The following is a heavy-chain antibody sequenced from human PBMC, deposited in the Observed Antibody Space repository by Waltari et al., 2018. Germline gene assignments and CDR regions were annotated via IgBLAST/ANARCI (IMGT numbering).Heavy chain of an antibody. CDR2: IIPVLGTA. D-gene: IGHD2-2*01. CDR3: AIELVVVPAAMGAFDI. J-gene: IGHJ3*02. Sequence: QVQLVQSGAEVKKPGSSVKVSCKASGGTFSSYAISWVRQAPGQGLEWMGGIIPVLGTANYAQKFQGRVTSTADESTSTAYMELSSLRSEDTAVYYCAIELVVVPAAMGAFDIWGQGTMVTVSS. V-gene: IGHV1-69*13. CDR1: GGTFSSYA.